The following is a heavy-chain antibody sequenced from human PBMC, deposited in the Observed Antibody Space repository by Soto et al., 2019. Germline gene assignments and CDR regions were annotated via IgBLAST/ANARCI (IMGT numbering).Heavy chain of an antibody. D-gene: IGHD6-13*01. CDR1: GYSFTSYW. Sequence: EALKISCKGCGYSFTSYWIILVRQMPGKGLECMGRIDPSDSYTNYSPSFQGHVTISANKSLSTAYLQWSSLKPSDTAMYYCARQPRILAAAGTIPVFVYGAQEPVVTV. CDR2: IDPSDSYT. J-gene: IGHJ4*02. CDR3: ARQPRILAAAGTIPVFVY. V-gene: IGHV5-10-1*01.